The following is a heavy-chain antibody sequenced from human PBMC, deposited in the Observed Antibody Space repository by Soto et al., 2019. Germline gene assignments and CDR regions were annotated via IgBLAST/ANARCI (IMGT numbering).Heavy chain of an antibody. J-gene: IGHJ3*02. V-gene: IGHV4-31*03. CDR1: GGSISSGGYY. Sequence: TSETLSLTCTVSGGSISSGGYYWSWIRQHPGKGLEWIGYIYYSGSTYYNPSLKSRVTISVDTSKNQFSLKLSSVTAADTAVYYCARERQYYYDSSGYDEAFDIWGQGTMVTVSS. CDR3: ARERQYYYDSSGYDEAFDI. CDR2: IYYSGST. D-gene: IGHD3-22*01.